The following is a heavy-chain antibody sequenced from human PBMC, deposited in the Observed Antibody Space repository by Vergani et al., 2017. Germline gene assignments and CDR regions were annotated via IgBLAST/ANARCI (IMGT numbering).Heavy chain of an antibody. V-gene: IGHV3-23*01. J-gene: IGHJ4*02. Sequence: EVQLLESGGGLVQPGGSLRLSCAASGFTFSSYAMSWVRQAPGKGLEWVSAISGSGGSTYYADSVKGRFTISRDNSKNTLYLQMNSLRAEDTAVYYCAKLGDIVVVTATEYYFDYWGQGTLVTVSS. CDR3: AKLGDIVVVTATEYYFDY. D-gene: IGHD2-21*02. CDR1: GFTFSSYA. CDR2: ISGSGGST.